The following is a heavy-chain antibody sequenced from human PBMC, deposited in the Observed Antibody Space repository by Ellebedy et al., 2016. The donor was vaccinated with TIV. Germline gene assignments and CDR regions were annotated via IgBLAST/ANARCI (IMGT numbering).Heavy chain of an antibody. CDR3: ARGLGSTGEFYFDS. Sequence: LRLSCTVSGGSISSGGYYWSWIRHHPGKGLEWIGLIYYSGSTYYNPSLKSRVTISVDTSNNQFSLKLSSVTAADTAVYYCARGLGSTGEFYFDSWGQGTLVTVSS. V-gene: IGHV4-31*03. D-gene: IGHD3-16*01. J-gene: IGHJ4*02. CDR1: GGSISSGGYY. CDR2: IYYSGST.